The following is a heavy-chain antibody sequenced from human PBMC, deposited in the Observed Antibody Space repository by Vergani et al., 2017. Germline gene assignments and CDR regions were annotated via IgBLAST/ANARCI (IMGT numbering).Heavy chain of an antibody. J-gene: IGHJ5*02. CDR1: GYTFSSYG. Sequence: QLVQSGAEVKKPGASVKISCKVSGYTFSSYGISWVRQAPGQGLEWMGWISDYNGDTKYAQKLQGRVTMTTDTSTTTVYMELRSLRSDDTAVYYCAGDRRYYLDISRYIRFDPWGQGTLVTVSS. CDR3: AGDRRYYLDISRYIRFDP. CDR2: ISDYNGDT. V-gene: IGHV1-18*01. D-gene: IGHD3-22*01.